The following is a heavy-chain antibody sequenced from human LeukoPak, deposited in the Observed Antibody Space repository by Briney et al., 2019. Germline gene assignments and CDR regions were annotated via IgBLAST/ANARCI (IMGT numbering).Heavy chain of an antibody. J-gene: IGHJ5*02. V-gene: IGHV3-30*02. CDR1: GFTFSSYG. CDR3: AGGGNSGSWFDP. CDR2: IRYDGSNK. D-gene: IGHD4-23*01. Sequence: PGGSLRLSCAASGFTFSSYGMHWVRQAPGKGLEWVAFIRYDGSNKYYADSVKGRFTISRDNSKNTLYLQMNSLRAEDTAVYYCAGGGNSGSWFDPWGQGTLVTVSS.